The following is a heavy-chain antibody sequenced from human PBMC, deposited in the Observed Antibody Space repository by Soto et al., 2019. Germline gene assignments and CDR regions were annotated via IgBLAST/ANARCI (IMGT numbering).Heavy chain of an antibody. CDR2: IYHSGST. J-gene: IGHJ4*02. V-gene: IGHV4-59*01. CDR3: ARVGHAGHGYSHFDY. D-gene: IGHD4-17*01. CDR1: SGSISSDY. Sequence: QVQLQESGPGLVKPSETLSLTCTVSSGSISSDYWSWIRQSPGKGLEWIGYIYHSGSTSYNPSLKSRVTISVDTSKNQFSLKLSSVTPADQAVYYCARVGHAGHGYSHFDYWGQGTLVTVSS.